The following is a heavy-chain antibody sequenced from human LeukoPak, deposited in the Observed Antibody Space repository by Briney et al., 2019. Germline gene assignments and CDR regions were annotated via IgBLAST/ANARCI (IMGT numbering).Heavy chain of an antibody. CDR3: ARQNPLNWFDP. CDR1: GGSISSSSYS. Sequence: PSETLSLTCTVSGGSISSSSYSWGWIRQPPGKGLEWIGSLYYSGSTHYSPSLKSRVTISVDTSKNQFSLNLSSVTAADTAMYYCARQNPLNWFDPWGQGTLVTVSS. CDR2: LYYSGST. V-gene: IGHV4-39*01. J-gene: IGHJ5*02.